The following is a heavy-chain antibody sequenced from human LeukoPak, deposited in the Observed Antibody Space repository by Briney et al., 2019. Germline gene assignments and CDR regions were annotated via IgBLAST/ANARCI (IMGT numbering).Heavy chain of an antibody. CDR2: IYVSGST. CDR1: GGSIGSYY. V-gene: IGHV4-59*08. Sequence: SETLSLTCTVSGGSIGSYYWSWIRQPPGKGLEWIGFIYVSGSTNYTPSLKSRLTISQDTSKNQFSLKLSSVTAADTAVYYCARQRDYADYLDAFDIWGQGTMVTVSS. J-gene: IGHJ3*02. D-gene: IGHD4-17*01. CDR3: ARQRDYADYLDAFDI.